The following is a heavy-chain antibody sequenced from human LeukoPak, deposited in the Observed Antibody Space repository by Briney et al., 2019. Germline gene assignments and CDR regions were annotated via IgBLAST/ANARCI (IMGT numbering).Heavy chain of an antibody. J-gene: IGHJ1*01. D-gene: IGHD6-19*01. CDR2: ISYDGSNK. V-gene: IGHV3-30*04. CDR1: GFTFSSYA. CDR3: ARDGGWYEFQH. Sequence: GGSLRLSCAASGFTFSSYAMHWVRQAPGKGREGVAVISYDGSNKYYADSVKVRFTISRDNSKNTLYLQMNSLRAEDTAVYYCARDGGWYEFQHWGQGTLVTVSS.